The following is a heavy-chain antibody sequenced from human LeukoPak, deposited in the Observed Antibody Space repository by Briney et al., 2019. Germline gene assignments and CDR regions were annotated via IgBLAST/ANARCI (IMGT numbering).Heavy chain of an antibody. CDR1: GGSISSYY. CDR2: IYYTGST. Sequence: SETLSLTCTVSGGSISSYYWSWIRQPPGKGLEFIGYIYYTGSTTYNPSLKTRVTMSVDTSRNQLSLKLSSVTAADTAVYYCARDSAQAIDYRGQGTLVTVSS. CDR3: ARDSAQAIDY. V-gene: IGHV4-59*01. J-gene: IGHJ4*02.